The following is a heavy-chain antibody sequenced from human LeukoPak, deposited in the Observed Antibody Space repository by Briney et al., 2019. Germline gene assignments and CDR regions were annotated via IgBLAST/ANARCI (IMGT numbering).Heavy chain of an antibody. J-gene: IGHJ3*02. D-gene: IGHD3-16*01. CDR1: GFTFSSYG. CDR3: ARGGTDHDAFDI. CDR2: IWYDGSNK. V-gene: IGHV3-33*01. Sequence: GGSLRLSCVASGFTFSSYGMHWVRQAPGKGLEWVAVIWYDGSNKYYADSVKGRFTISRDNSKNTLYLQMNSLRAEDTAVYYCARGGTDHDAFDIWGQGTMVTVSS.